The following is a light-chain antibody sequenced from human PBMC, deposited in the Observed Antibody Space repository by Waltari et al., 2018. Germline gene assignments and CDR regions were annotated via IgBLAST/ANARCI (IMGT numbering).Light chain of an antibody. Sequence: DIVMTQSPDSLAVSLGERATSNCKSRQSVLYSSNNKNYLAWYQQKPGQPPKLLIYWASTRESGVPDRFSGSGSGTDFTLTISSLQAEDVAVYYCQQYYSTLFFGPGTKVDIK. J-gene: IGKJ3*01. V-gene: IGKV4-1*01. CDR3: QQYYSTLF. CDR2: WAS. CDR1: QSVLYSSNNKNY.